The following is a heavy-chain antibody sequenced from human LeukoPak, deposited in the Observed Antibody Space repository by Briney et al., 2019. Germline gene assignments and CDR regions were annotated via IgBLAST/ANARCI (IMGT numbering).Heavy chain of an antibody. J-gene: IGHJ5*02. CDR1: GYNFTSYW. V-gene: IGHV5-51*01. CDR2: IYLGDSDT. CDR3: ARGGYCSSTSCHARWFDP. D-gene: IGHD2-2*01. Sequence: GESLKISLKGFGYNFTSYWIGWVRQMPGKGLEWMGIIYLGDSDTKYSPSFQGQVTISADKFIITAYLQWSSLKASNTAMYYCARGGYCSSTSCHARWFDPWGQGTLVTVSS.